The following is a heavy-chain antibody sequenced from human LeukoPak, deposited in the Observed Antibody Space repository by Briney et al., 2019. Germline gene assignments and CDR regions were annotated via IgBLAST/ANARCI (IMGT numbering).Heavy chain of an antibody. CDR1: GYTFTGYY. D-gene: IGHD3-22*01. J-gene: IGHJ4*02. Sequence: GASVKVSCKASGYTFTGYYMHWVRQAPGQGLEWMGRINPNSGGTNYAQKFQGRVTMTRDTSISTAYMELSRLRSDDTAVYYCARGLRDSSGYYWDYWGQGTLVTVSS. CDR2: INPNSGGT. V-gene: IGHV1-2*06. CDR3: ARGLRDSSGYYWDY.